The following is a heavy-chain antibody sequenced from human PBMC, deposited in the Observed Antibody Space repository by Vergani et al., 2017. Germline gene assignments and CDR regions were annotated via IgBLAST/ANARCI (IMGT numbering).Heavy chain of an antibody. J-gene: IGHJ2*01. V-gene: IGHV4-59*08. Sequence: QVQLQESGPGLVQPSETLSLTCTVSGGSISSYYWSWIRQPPGKGLEWIGYIYYSGSTNYNPSLKSRVTISVDTSKNQFSLKLSSVTAADTAVYYCARVGLKTQATIKFSSYWYFDLWGRGTLVTVSS. D-gene: IGHD5-12*01. CDR2: IYYSGST. CDR3: ARVGLKTQATIKFSSYWYFDL. CDR1: GGSISSYY.